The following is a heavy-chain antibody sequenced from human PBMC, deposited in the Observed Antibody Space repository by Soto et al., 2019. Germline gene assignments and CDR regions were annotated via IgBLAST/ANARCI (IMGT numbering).Heavy chain of an antibody. Sequence: SEILSLTCTVSGGSISSYYWSWIRQPPGKGLEWIGYIYYSGSTNYNPSLKSRVTISVDTSKNQFSLKLSSVTAADTAVYYCARGRIVVVTATDPARDYYYYGMDVWGQGTTVTVSS. CDR2: IYYSGST. CDR1: GGSISSYY. CDR3: ARGRIVVVTATDPARDYYYYGMDV. J-gene: IGHJ6*02. V-gene: IGHV4-59*13. D-gene: IGHD2-21*02.